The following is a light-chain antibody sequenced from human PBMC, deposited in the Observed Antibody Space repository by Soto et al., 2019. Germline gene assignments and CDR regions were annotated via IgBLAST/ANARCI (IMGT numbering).Light chain of an antibody. V-gene: IGKV1-9*01. CDR1: QGISTY. Sequence: DIPLTQSPSFLSASVGDRVTITCRASQGISTYLAWYQQKSGKAPKLLIYVASTLQSGVPSRFSGSGSGTEFTVTISSLQPEDLATYYCQQLYSYPYTFGQGTKLEI. J-gene: IGKJ2*01. CDR3: QQLYSYPYT. CDR2: VAS.